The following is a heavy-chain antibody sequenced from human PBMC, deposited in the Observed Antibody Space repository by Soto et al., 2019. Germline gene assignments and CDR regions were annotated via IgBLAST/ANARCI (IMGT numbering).Heavy chain of an antibody. CDR1: GYTFINYY. CDR2: INPSGGST. CDR3: ARGHYSYGSD. J-gene: IGHJ4*02. D-gene: IGHD5-18*01. Sequence: GASVKVSCKASGYTFINYYMHWVRQAPGQGIEWMGTINPSGGSTSYAQKFQGRVTMTTDTSTRTLYMELSGLRSEDTAVYYCARGHYSYGSDWGQGTLVTVSS. V-gene: IGHV1-46*01.